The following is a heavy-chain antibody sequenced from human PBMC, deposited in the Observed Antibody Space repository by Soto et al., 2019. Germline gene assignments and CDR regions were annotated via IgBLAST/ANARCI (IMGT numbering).Heavy chain of an antibody. CDR1: GFTFSSYA. D-gene: IGHD6-19*01. CDR3: ARDVDSSGWYDY. V-gene: IGHV3-30-3*01. Sequence: QVQLVESGGGVVQPGRSLRLSCAASGFTFSSYAIHWVRQAPGKGLEWVAVISYDGSNKYYADSVKGRFTISRDNSKNTLYLQMTRMRAEDTAVYYCARDVDSSGWYDYWGQGTLVTVSS. CDR2: ISYDGSNK. J-gene: IGHJ4*02.